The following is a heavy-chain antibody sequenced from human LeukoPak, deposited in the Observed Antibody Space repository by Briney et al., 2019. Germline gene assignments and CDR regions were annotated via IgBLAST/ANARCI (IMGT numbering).Heavy chain of an antibody. V-gene: IGHV1-18*01. CDR3: ARPEVGATSDYFAY. D-gene: IGHD1-26*01. Sequence: ASVKVSCKAFGYTFTSYGISWVRQAPGQGLEWMGWISAYSGNTNYAQNLQGRVTMTTDTSTSTAYMELRSLRSDDTAVYYCARPEVGATSDYFAYWGQGTLVTVSS. CDR1: GYTFTSYG. J-gene: IGHJ4*02. CDR2: ISAYSGNT.